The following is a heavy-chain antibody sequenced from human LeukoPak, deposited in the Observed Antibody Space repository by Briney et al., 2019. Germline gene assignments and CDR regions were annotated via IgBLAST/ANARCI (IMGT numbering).Heavy chain of an antibody. CDR3: ARVGTNYYDSSGYFLGFDY. V-gene: IGHV1-18*01. CDR1: GYTFTSYG. J-gene: IGHJ4*02. Sequence: ASVKVSCKASGYTFTSYGIGWVRQAPGQGLEWMGWISAYNGNTNYAQKLQGRVTMTTDTSTSTAYMELRSLRSDDTAVYYCARVGTNYYDSSGYFLGFDYWGQGTLVTVSS. CDR2: ISAYNGNT. D-gene: IGHD3-22*01.